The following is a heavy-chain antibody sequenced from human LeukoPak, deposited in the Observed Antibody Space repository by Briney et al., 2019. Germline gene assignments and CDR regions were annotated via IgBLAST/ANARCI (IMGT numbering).Heavy chain of an antibody. CDR1: GFTVSSNY. J-gene: IGHJ3*02. D-gene: IGHD6-19*01. CDR3: ARGPLQQWLVRDAFDI. V-gene: IGHV3-53*01. CDR2: IYSGGST. Sequence: GGSLRLSCAASGFTVSSNYMSWVRQAPGKGLEWVSVIYSGGSTYYADSVKGRFTISRENSKNTLYLQMNSLRAEDTAVYYWARGPLQQWLVRDAFDIWGQGTMVTVSS.